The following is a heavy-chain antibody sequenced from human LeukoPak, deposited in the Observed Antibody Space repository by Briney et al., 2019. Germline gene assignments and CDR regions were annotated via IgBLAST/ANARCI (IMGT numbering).Heavy chain of an antibody. Sequence: SETLSLTCTVSGGSISSYYWSWIRQPPGKGLEWIGHIYYSGSTNYNPSLKSRVTISVDTSKNQFSLKLSSVTAADTAVYYCARLAARRVYWGQGTLVTVSS. CDR2: IYYSGST. CDR1: GGSISSYY. J-gene: IGHJ4*02. CDR3: ARLAARRVY. V-gene: IGHV4-59*01. D-gene: IGHD6-6*01.